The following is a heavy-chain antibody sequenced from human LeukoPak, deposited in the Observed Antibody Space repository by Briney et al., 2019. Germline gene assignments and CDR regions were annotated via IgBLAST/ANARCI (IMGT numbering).Heavy chain of an antibody. V-gene: IGHV1-3*01. CDR1: GYTFTSYV. CDR3: ARIHSSGWLHFDY. Sequence: GASVKVSCKASGYTFTSYVMHWVRQAPGQRLEWMGWINAGNGNTKYSQKFQGRVTITRDTSASTAYMELSSLRSEDTAVYYCARIHSSGWLHFDYWAREPWSPSPQ. CDR2: INAGNGNT. J-gene: IGHJ4*02. D-gene: IGHD6-19*01.